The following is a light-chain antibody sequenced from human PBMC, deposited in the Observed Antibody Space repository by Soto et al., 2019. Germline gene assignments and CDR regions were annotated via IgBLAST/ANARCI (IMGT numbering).Light chain of an antibody. CDR3: QQYTTYWT. CDR1: QGISRW. V-gene: IGKV1-5*01. J-gene: IGKJ1*01. CDR2: DAS. Sequence: IQMTQSPSTLSASLGDRVTITCRASQGISRWLAWYQQRPGKAPKLLIYDASTLHSGVPSRFSGSGSGTEFTLTIGSLQPDDSATYYCQQYTTYWTFGQGTKVDI.